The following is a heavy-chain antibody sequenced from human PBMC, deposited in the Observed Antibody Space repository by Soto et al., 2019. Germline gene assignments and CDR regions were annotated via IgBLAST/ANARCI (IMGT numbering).Heavy chain of an antibody. Sequence: EVQLVESGGDLVQPGGSLSLSCAASGFTFSGHWMHWVRQVPGKGLEWVSRINTDGGSSAYADSVKGRFTISRDNAKNTLCLQMSGLRAEDTAVYYCAREAGYCSRTSCYRRAFDTWGQGTTVTVSS. D-gene: IGHD2-2*01. CDR1: GFTFSGHW. V-gene: IGHV3-74*03. CDR3: AREAGYCSRTSCYRRAFDT. CDR2: INTDGGSS. J-gene: IGHJ3*02.